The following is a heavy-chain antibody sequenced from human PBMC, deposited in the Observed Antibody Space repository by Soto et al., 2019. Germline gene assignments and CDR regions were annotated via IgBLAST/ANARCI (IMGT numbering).Heavy chain of an antibody. J-gene: IGHJ4*02. Sequence: QITLKESGPTLVKPTQTLRLTCTFSGFSLSASGVGVGWIRQPPGKALQWLALIYCDDDKRYSPSLKTRLTITKDTSKNQVVLTMTNMDPVDTATYYCVHRDQYSSSWSYDYWGQGTLVTVSS. V-gene: IGHV2-5*02. CDR3: VHRDQYSSSWSYDY. D-gene: IGHD6-13*01. CDR1: GFSLSASGVG. CDR2: IYCDDDK.